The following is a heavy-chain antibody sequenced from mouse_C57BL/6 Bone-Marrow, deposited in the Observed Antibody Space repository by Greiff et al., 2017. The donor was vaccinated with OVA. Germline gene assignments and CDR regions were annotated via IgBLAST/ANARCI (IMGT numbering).Heavy chain of an antibody. Sequence: DVQLVESGGGLVQPGGSLKLSCAASGFTFSDYYMYWVRQTPEKRLEWVAYISNGGGSTYYPDTVKGRFTISRDNAKNTLYLQMSRLKSEDTAMYYCARRGNYYGSSYFDYWGQGTTLTVSS. J-gene: IGHJ2*01. CDR2: ISNGGGST. CDR1: GFTFSDYY. V-gene: IGHV5-12*01. D-gene: IGHD1-1*01. CDR3: ARRGNYYGSSYFDY.